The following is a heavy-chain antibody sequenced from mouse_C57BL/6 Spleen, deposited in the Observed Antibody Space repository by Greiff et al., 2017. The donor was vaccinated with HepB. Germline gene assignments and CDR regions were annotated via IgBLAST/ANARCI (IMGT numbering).Heavy chain of an antibody. CDR3: ARRGGSFDY. CDR2: IDPSDSYT. CDR1: GYTFTSYW. V-gene: IGHV1-50*01. J-gene: IGHJ4*01. Sequence: QVQLKQPGAELVKPGASVKLSCKASGYTFTSYWMQWVKQRPGQGLEWIGEIDPSDSYTNYNQKFKGKATLTVDTSSSTAYMQLSSLTSEDSAVYYCARRGGSFDYWGQGTSVTVSS.